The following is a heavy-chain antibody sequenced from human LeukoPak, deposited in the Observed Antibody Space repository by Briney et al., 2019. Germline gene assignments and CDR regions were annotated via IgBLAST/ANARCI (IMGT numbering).Heavy chain of an antibody. CDR2: INHSGST. CDR3: ARLGAAAGLTIDY. V-gene: IGHV4-34*01. CDR1: GGSFSGYY. Sequence: SETLSLTCAVYGGSFSGYYWRWIRQPPGKGLECIGEINHSGSTNYNPSLKSRVTISVDTSKKQFSLKLSSVTAADTAVYYCARLGAAAGLTIDYWGQGTLVTVSS. J-gene: IGHJ4*02. D-gene: IGHD6-13*01.